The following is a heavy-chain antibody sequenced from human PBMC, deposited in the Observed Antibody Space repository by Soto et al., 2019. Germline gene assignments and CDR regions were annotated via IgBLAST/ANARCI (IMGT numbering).Heavy chain of an antibody. J-gene: IGHJ5*02. Sequence: SETLSLTCAVSGGSINSSNCWTWVRQTPGQGLEWIGEIYPSVTTNYNPSLKTRVTISLDKSTNQFYLRLTSVTAADTAVYYCASQGWRFGVVPRGGLAPFGQGSLVPFSS. CDR3: ASQGWRFGVVPRGGLAP. CDR1: GGSINSSNC. CDR2: IYPSVTT. D-gene: IGHD3-3*01. V-gene: IGHV4-4*02.